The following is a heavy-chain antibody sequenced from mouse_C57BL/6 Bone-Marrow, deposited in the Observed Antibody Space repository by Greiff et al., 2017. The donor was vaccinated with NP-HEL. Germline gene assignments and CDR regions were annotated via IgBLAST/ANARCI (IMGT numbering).Heavy chain of an antibody. CDR3: ARFYDGYPPHAMDY. V-gene: IGHV1-72*01. J-gene: IGHJ4*01. D-gene: IGHD2-3*01. Sequence: QVHVKQPGAELVKPGASVKLSCKASGYTFTSYWMHWVKQRPGRGLEWIGRIDPNSGGTKYNEKFKSKATLTVDKPSSTAYMPLSSLTSEDSAVYYCARFYDGYPPHAMDYWGQGTSVTVSS. CDR1: GYTFTSYW. CDR2: IDPNSGGT.